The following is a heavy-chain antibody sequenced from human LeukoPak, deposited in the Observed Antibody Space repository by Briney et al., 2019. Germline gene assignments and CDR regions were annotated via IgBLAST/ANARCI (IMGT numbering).Heavy chain of an antibody. CDR1: GYTFINYG. CDR2: MNPNSGDT. J-gene: IGHJ6*02. V-gene: IGHV1-8*02. CDR3: ARVRVHYYYGMDV. Sequence: GASVKVSCKASGYTFINYGVTWVRQAPGQGLEWMGWMNPNSGDTGYAQKFQGRVTMTRNTSISTAYMELSSLRSEDTAVYYCARVRVHYYYGMDVWGQGTTVTVSS.